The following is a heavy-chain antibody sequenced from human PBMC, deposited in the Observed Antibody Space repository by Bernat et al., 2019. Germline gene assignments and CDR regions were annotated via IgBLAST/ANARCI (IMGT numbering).Heavy chain of an antibody. CDR3: VDGHYSQR. CDR2: INGDGSET. D-gene: IGHD3-3*01. J-gene: IGHJ4*02. CDR1: RFTISTFW. Sequence: VQMVASGGGLVQPGGSLRLSCTASRFTISTFWMNWVRLAPGKGLEWVANINGDGSETNYVDSVKGRFTVSRDNAANSAYLQMNSLRDEDTAMYYCVDGHYSQRWGQGTLVTVSS. V-gene: IGHV3-7*03.